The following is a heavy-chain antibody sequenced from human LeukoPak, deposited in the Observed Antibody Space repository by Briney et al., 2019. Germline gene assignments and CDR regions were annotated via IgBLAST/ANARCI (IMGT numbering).Heavy chain of an antibody. D-gene: IGHD1-1*01. CDR2: TYYRSEWFH. CDR3: VGGGTSVAGMDV. Sequence: SQTLSLTCVISGDSVSSNSAAWNWIRQSPSRGLEWLGRTYYRSEWFHDYPVSVKSRMIINPDTSKNQFSLQLNSVTPEDMAIYYCVGGGTSVAGMDVWGQGTTVTVSS. J-gene: IGHJ6*02. CDR1: GDSVSSNSAA. V-gene: IGHV6-1*01.